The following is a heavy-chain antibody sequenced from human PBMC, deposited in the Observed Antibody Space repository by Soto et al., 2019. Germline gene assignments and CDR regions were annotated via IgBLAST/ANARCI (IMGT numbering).Heavy chain of an antibody. CDR1: GDSMSSGAYY. J-gene: IGHJ4*02. V-gene: IGHV4-31*03. CDR3: ASTYSGYLDN. D-gene: IGHD3-22*01. CDR2: IYPSGDT. Sequence: SETLSLTCSVSGDSMSSGAYYWSWIRQHPGKGLEWIAYIYPSGDTHYNPSLRSRITISVDTSKNQFSLKLTSVTDADTAVYYCASTYSGYLDNWGQGTLVTVS.